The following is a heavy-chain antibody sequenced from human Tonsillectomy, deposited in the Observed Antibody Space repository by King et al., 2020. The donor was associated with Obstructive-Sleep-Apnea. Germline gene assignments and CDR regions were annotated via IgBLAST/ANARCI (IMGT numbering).Heavy chain of an antibody. CDR1: GGSMSRFY. CDR3: ARHLYSSGYLGCFDY. D-gene: IGHD6-19*01. CDR2: IYYSGSP. V-gene: IGHV4-59*08. J-gene: IGHJ4*02. Sequence: VQLQESGPGLVKPSGTLSLTCTVSGGSMSRFYWSWIRQPPGKGPEWIGYIYYSGSPNYNPPLKSRVTISVDTSKNQFSLNLTPVTAADTAVYYCARHLYSSGYLGCFDYWGQGTLVTVSS.